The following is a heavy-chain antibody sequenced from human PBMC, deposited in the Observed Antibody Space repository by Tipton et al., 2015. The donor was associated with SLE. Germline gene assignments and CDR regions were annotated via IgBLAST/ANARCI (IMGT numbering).Heavy chain of an antibody. D-gene: IGHD7-27*01. J-gene: IGHJ4*02. CDR1: GYTFTGYY. Sequence: QVQLVQSGAEVKKPGASVKVSCKASGYTFTGYYMHWVRQAPGQGLEWMGRINPNSGGTNYAQKFQGRVTMTRDTSISTAYMELSRLRSDDTAAYYCARDRGKLGMDLYYWGQGTLVTVSS. CDR3: ARDRGKLGMDLYY. V-gene: IGHV1-2*06. CDR2: INPNSGGT.